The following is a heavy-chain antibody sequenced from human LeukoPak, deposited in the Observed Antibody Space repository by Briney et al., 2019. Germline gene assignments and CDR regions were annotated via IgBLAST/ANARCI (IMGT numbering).Heavy chain of an antibody. CDR3: AKDVGTRIKGSWYDSYYFDY. Sequence: PGGSLRLSCAASGFTFSSYAMSWVRQAPGKGLEWVSAISGSGGSTYYADSVKGRFTISRDKSKNTLYLQMDSLRAEDTAVYYCAKDVGTRIKGSWYDSYYFDYWGQGTLVTVSS. CDR1: GFTFSSYA. J-gene: IGHJ4*02. V-gene: IGHV3-23*01. D-gene: IGHD6-13*01. CDR2: ISGSGGST.